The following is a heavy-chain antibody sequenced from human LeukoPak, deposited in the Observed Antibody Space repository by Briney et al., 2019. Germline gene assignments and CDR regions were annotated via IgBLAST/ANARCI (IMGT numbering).Heavy chain of an antibody. CDR1: GFTFSGSA. V-gene: IGHV3-73*01. Sequence: GGSLRLSCAASGFTFSGSAMHWVRQASGKGLEWVGRIRSKANSYATAYAASVKGRFTISRDDSKNTAYLQMNSLKTEDTAVYYCTTTRPIVGATVCVYWGQGTLVTVSS. D-gene: IGHD1-26*01. J-gene: IGHJ4*02. CDR2: IRSKANSYAT. CDR3: TTTRPIVGATVCVY.